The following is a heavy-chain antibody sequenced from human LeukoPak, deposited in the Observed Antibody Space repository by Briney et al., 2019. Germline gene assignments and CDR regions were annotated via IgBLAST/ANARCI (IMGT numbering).Heavy chain of an antibody. CDR2: IYYSGST. Sequence: SETLSLTCTVSGGSISSSSYYWGWIRQPPGKGLEWIGSIYYSGSTYYNPSLKSRVTISVDTSKNQFSLKLSSVTAADTAVYYCARRVVVPSSPIDYWGQGTLVTVSS. CDR3: ARRVVVPSSPIDY. CDR1: GGSISSSSYY. J-gene: IGHJ4*02. V-gene: IGHV4-39*01. D-gene: IGHD2-2*01.